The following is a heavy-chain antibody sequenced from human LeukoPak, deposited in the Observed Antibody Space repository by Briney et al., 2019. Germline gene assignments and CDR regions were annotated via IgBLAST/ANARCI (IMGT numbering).Heavy chain of an antibody. CDR3: ARAHGSGYNWFDP. J-gene: IGHJ5*02. D-gene: IGHD3-22*01. CDR1: GGSISSYY. Sequence: SETLSLTCTVSGGSISSYYWSWIRQPPGKGLEWIGYIYYSGSTNYNPSLKSRVTISVDTSKNQFSLKLSSVTAADTAVYYCARAHGSGYNWFDPWGQGTLVTVSS. CDR2: IYYSGST. V-gene: IGHV4-59*01.